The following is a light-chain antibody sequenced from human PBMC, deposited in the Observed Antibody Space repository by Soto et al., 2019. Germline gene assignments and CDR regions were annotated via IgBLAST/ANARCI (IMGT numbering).Light chain of an antibody. CDR2: DAS. CDR3: CSYAGSFPWV. V-gene: IGLV2-11*01. J-gene: IGLJ3*02. Sequence: QSALPQPRSVSGSPGQSVTISCTGTTGDVGAYNFISWYQHHPGKAPKLMIYDASKRPSGVPDRFSASKSGNTASLTISGRQAEDEADYFCCSYAGSFPWVFGGGTKVTVL. CDR1: TGDVGAYNF.